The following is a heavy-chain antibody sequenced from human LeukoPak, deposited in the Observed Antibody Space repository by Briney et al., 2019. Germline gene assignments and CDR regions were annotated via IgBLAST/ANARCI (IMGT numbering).Heavy chain of an antibody. CDR2: IIPIFGTA. V-gene: IGHV1-69*01. CDR1: GGTFSSYA. J-gene: IGHJ4*02. Sequence: SVKVSCKASGGTFSSYAISWVRQAPGQGLEWMGGIIPIFGTANYAQKFQGRVTITADESTSTAYMELSSLRSEDTAVYYCAEGRSGYSYYFGYWGQGTLVTVSS. CDR3: AEGRSGYSYYFGY. D-gene: IGHD3-3*01.